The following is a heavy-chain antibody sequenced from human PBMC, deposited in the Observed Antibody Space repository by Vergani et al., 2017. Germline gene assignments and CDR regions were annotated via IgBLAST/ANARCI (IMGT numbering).Heavy chain of an antibody. CDR2: IYPGDSDT. J-gene: IGHJ5*02. Sequence: EVQLVQSGAEVKKPGESLKISCKGSGYSFTSYWIGWVRQMPGKGLEWMGIIYPGDSDTRYSPSFQGQVTIAADKSISTAYLQWSSLKASDTAMYYCARHALRCSSTSCYNWFAPWGQGTLVTVSS. CDR1: GYSFTSYW. V-gene: IGHV5-51*01. D-gene: IGHD2-2*01. CDR3: ARHALRCSSTSCYNWFAP.